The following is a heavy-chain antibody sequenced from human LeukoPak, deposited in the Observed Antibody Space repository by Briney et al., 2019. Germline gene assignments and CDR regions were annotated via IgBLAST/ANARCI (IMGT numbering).Heavy chain of an antibody. D-gene: IGHD2-2*01. V-gene: IGHV1-2*06. J-gene: IGHJ4*02. CDR2: INPNSGGT. CDR3: ARVLRGGYCSSTSCYHFDY. CDR1: GYTFTGYY. Sequence: ASVKVSCKASGYTFTGYYMHCVRQAPGQGLEWMGRINPNSGGTNYAQKFQGRVTMTRDTSISTAYMELSRLRSDDTAVYYCARVLRGGYCSSTSCYHFDYWGQGTLVTVSS.